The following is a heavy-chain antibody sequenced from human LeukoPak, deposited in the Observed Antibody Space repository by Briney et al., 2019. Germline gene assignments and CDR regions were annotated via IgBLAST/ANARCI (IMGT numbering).Heavy chain of an antibody. Sequence: SETLSLTCAVYGGSFSGYYWSWIRQPPGKGLEWIGEINHSGSTNYNPSLKSRVTISVDTSKNQFSLKLSSVTAADTAVYYCANALYDSSGHAEDYWGQGTLVTVSS. J-gene: IGHJ4*02. CDR2: INHSGST. CDR1: GGSFSGYY. D-gene: IGHD3-22*01. CDR3: ANALYDSSGHAEDY. V-gene: IGHV4-34*01.